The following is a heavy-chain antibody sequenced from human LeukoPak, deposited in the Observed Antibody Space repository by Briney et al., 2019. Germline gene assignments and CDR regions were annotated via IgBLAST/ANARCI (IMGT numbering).Heavy chain of an antibody. CDR1: GFSFSMYW. J-gene: IGHJ1*01. V-gene: IGHV3-7*01. D-gene: IGHD2-2*01. CDR3: ARDRASV. Sequence: PGGSLRLSCAASGFSFSMYWMNWVRQAPGKGLEWVANIIQDGTEKYYVDSVEGRFTIPRDNAKNSLYLQMNSLRAEDTAVYYCARDRASVWGQGTLVTVSS. CDR2: IIQDGTEK.